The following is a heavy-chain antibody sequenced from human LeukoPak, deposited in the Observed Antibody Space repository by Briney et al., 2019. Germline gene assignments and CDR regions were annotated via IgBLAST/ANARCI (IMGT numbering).Heavy chain of an antibody. J-gene: IGHJ5*02. CDR2: IYYSGST. Sequence: PSETLSLTCTVSGGSISSYYWSWIRQPPGKGLEWIGYIYYSGSTNYNPSLKSRVTISVDTSKNQFSLKLSSVTAADTAVYYCARDNKKLAPHALDPWGQGTLVTVSS. CDR1: GGSISSYY. V-gene: IGHV4-59*01. CDR3: ARDNKKLAPHALDP. D-gene: IGHD2/OR15-2a*01.